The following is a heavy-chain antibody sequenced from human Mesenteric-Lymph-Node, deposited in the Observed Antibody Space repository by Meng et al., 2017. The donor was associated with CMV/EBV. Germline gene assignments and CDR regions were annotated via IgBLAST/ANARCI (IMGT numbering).Heavy chain of an antibody. Sequence: GGSLRLSCVGSGYSFGNYAMHWVRQAPGKGLEWVAVISYDGDKKFYTDSVKGRFTISRDNSKNTLFLQMNSLRTEDTAVYYYARVYYDSTNYYFSFGYWGQGTLVTVSS. CDR3: ARVYYDSTNYYFSFGY. D-gene: IGHD3-22*01. CDR1: GYSFGNYA. CDR2: ISYDGDKK. J-gene: IGHJ4*02. V-gene: IGHV3-30*04.